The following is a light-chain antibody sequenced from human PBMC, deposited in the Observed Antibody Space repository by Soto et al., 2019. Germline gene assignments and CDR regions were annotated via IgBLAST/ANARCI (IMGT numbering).Light chain of an antibody. Sequence: DIVLTQTPLSLSVTPGQPASSSCRSSQSLLHSDGKTYFFWFLQRPGQPPQLQIFEGTKRFAVAPERFSGSASGTDFTLKISRVEAADGGLYYCMQSRLLPITFGQGTRLDI. CDR1: QSLLHSDGKTY. CDR3: MQSRLLPIT. V-gene: IGKV2D-29*01. J-gene: IGKJ5*01. CDR2: EGT.